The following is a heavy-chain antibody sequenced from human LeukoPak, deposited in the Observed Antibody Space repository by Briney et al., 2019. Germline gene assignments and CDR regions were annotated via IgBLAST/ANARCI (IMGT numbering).Heavy chain of an antibody. D-gene: IGHD6-13*01. CDR2: ISSRGSTI. V-gene: IGHV3-48*03. CDR1: GFTFSSYE. Sequence: GGSLRLSCAASGFTFSSYEMNWVRQAPGKGLEWVSYISSRGSTIYYADSVKGRFTISRDNAKNSLYLQMNSLRAEDTAVYYCAREDSSSWSPNFDYWGQGTLVSVSS. J-gene: IGHJ4*02. CDR3: AREDSSSWSPNFDY.